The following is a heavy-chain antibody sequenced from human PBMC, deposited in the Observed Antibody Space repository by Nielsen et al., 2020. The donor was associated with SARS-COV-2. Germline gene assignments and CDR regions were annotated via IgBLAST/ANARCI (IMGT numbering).Heavy chain of an antibody. CDR3: AKGPPGNLKVFDY. Sequence: GESLKISCAASGFTFSSYAMSWVRQAPGKGLEWVSAISGSGGSTYYADSVKGRFTISRDNSKNTLYLQMNSLRAEDTAVYYCAKGPPGNLKVFDYWGQGTLVTVSS. D-gene: IGHD1-7*01. J-gene: IGHJ4*02. V-gene: IGHV3-23*01. CDR2: ISGSGGST. CDR1: GFTFSSYA.